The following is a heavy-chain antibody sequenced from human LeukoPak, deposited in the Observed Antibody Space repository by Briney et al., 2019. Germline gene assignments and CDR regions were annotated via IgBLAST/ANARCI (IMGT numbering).Heavy chain of an antibody. CDR2: IYTSGST. V-gene: IGHV4-4*07. J-gene: IGHJ6*03. CDR3: ARVRTSSSWYKYYYYYYYMDV. D-gene: IGHD6-13*01. Sequence: SETLSLTCTVSGGSISSYYWSWIRQPAGKGLEWIGHIYTSGSTKYNPSLKGRVTISVDTSKNQFSLKLSSVTAADTAVYYCARVRTSSSWYKYYYYYYYMDVWGQGTMVTVSS. CDR1: GGSISSYY.